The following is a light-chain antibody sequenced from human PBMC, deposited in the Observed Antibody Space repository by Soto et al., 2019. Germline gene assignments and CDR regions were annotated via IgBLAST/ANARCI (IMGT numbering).Light chain of an antibody. CDR3: SSYTHTIPLV. Sequence: QSVLAQPASVSGSPGQSITISCTGTSSDIGGYFYVSWYQQYPGSAPKLILYEVSNRPSGVSNRFSGSKSGNTASLTISGLQAEVFADYDCSSYTHTIPLVCGTGT. CDR1: SSDIGGYFY. J-gene: IGLJ1*01. V-gene: IGLV2-14*01. CDR2: EVS.